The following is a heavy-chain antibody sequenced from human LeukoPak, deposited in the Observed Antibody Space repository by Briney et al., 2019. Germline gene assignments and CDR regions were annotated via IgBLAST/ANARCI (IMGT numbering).Heavy chain of an antibody. CDR2: MNPNSGNT. CDR1: GYTFTSYD. D-gene: IGHD2-2*01. Sequence: ASVKVSCKASGYTFTSYDINWVRQATGQGLEWMGWMNPNSGNTGYAQKFHGRVTITRNTSISTAYMELSSLRSEDTAVYYCARGLRVVVPAAINYYMDVWGKGTTVTVSS. V-gene: IGHV1-8*03. CDR3: ARGLRVVVPAAINYYMDV. J-gene: IGHJ6*03.